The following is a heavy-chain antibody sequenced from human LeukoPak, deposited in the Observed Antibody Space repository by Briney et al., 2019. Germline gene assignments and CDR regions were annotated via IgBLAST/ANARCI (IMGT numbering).Heavy chain of an antibody. J-gene: IGHJ6*02. CDR2: IYYSGST. CDR3: ARGLRYYDFWMANDYYYGMDV. CDR1: GGSISSSSYY. D-gene: IGHD3-3*01. Sequence: SETLSLTCTVSGGSISSSSYYWGWIRQPPGKGLEWIGSIYYSGSTYYNPSLKSRVTISVDTSKNQFSLKLSSVTAADTAVYYCARGLRYYDFWMANDYYYGMDVWGQGTTVTVSS. V-gene: IGHV4-39*07.